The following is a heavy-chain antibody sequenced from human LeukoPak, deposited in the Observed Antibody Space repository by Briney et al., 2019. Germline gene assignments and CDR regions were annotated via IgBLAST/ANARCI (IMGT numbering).Heavy chain of an antibody. CDR2: IWYDGSNK. V-gene: IGHV3-33*06. Sequence: GGSLRLACAASGFTFSSYGMHWVRQAPGKGLEWVAVIWYDGSNKYYADSVKGRFTISRDNSKSTLYLVMNSLRAEDTAVYYCAKEDGDYGSGTYYYFDYWGQGTLATVSS. D-gene: IGHD3-10*01. CDR1: GFTFSSYG. J-gene: IGHJ4*02. CDR3: AKEDGDYGSGTYYYFDY.